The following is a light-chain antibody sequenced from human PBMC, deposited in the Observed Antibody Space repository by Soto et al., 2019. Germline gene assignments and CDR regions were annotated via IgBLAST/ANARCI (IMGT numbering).Light chain of an antibody. CDR1: QGIRNE. Sequence: DIQMTQSPSSLSASVGDRVTITCRASQGIRNELGWYQQKPGKAPKRLIYAASSLQSGVPSRFSGSGSGTEFTLTISSLQPEDFATYYCLQHYGYPWTFGQGTKVEFK. CDR3: LQHYGYPWT. V-gene: IGKV1-17*01. CDR2: AAS. J-gene: IGKJ1*01.